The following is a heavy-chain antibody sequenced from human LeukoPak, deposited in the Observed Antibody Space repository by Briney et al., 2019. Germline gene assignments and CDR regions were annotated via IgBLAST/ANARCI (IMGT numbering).Heavy chain of an antibody. CDR3: AGTDYYDSNVI. J-gene: IGHJ3*02. CDR2: MNPNSGNT. D-gene: IGHD3-22*01. CDR1: GYTFTSYD. V-gene: IGHV1-8*01. Sequence: ASVKVSCKASGYTFTSYDINWVRQATGQGLEWMGWMNPNSGNTGYAQKFQGKVTMPRSTSIRTAYMERNSLRSEDTGVYYCAGTDYYDSNVIWGQGTMVTVSS.